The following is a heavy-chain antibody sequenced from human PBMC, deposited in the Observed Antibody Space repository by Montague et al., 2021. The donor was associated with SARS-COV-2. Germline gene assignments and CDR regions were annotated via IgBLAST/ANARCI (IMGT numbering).Heavy chain of an antibody. CDR1: GGSINSSSYY. CDR2: IYYSGGT. V-gene: IGHV4-39*07. D-gene: IGHD2-15*01. J-gene: IGHJ6*02. CDR3: TRESCTYEVSGGYYYALED. Sequence: SETLSLTCTVSGGSINSSSYYWGWIRQPPGKGLEWIGCIYYSGGTYYXXXLKSRVTISVDTSNNQFSLKLSSVTAADTAVYYCTRESCTYEVSGGYYYALEDWGQGATVTVSS.